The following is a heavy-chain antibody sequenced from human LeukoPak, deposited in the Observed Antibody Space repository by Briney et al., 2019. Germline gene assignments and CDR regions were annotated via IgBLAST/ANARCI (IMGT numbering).Heavy chain of an antibody. CDR2: INHSGST. CDR3: ARDSFV. Sequence: PSETLSLTCAVYGGSFSGYYWSWIRQPPGKGLEWIGEINHSGSTNYNPSLKRGVTISIDTSKTQFSLKLSSVTAADTAVYYCARDSFVWGKGTTVTVSS. D-gene: IGHD2-15*01. V-gene: IGHV4-34*01. J-gene: IGHJ6*04. CDR1: GGSFSGYY.